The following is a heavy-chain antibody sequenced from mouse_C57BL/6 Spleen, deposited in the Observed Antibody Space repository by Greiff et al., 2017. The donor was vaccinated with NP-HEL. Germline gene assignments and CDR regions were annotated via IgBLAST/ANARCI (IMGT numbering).Heavy chain of an antibody. J-gene: IGHJ3*01. CDR1: GYTFTSYG. CDR3: ALYGSSSPWFAY. Sequence: VKLQESGAELARPGASVKLSCKASGYTFTSYGISWVKQRTGQGLEWIGEIYPRSGNTYYNEKFKGKATLTADKSSSTAYMELRSLTSEDSAVYFCALYGSSSPWFAYWGQGTLVTVSA. V-gene: IGHV1-81*01. CDR2: IYPRSGNT. D-gene: IGHD1-1*01.